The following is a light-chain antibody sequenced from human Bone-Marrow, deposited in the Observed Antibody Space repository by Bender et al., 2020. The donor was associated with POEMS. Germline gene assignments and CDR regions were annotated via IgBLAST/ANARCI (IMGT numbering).Light chain of an antibody. CDR2: EDT. Sequence: QSALTQPRSVSGSPGQSITISCSGTTSDVGSYNLVSWYQQHPGKAPKLMIYEDTKRPSGVPDRFSGSKSGTSASLAITGLQAEDEGDYYCQSYDNSLGGWVFGGGTKLTVL. J-gene: IGLJ3*02. CDR3: QSYDNSLGGWV. CDR1: TSDVGSYNL. V-gene: IGLV2-11*01.